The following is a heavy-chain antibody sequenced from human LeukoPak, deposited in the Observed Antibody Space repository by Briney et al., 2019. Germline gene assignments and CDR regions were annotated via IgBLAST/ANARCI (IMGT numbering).Heavy chain of an antibody. Sequence: GGSLRLSCTGSGFTFADHAMSRVRQAPGKGLEWVGFIRSKAYRGTTEYAASVKGRFTISRDDSASIAYLQMSSLKTEDTAVYYCARGPIQLWIHNAMDVWGQGTTVTVSS. CDR1: GFTFADHA. CDR3: ARGPIQLWIHNAMDV. V-gene: IGHV3-49*04. D-gene: IGHD1-1*01. J-gene: IGHJ6*02. CDR2: IRSKAYRGTT.